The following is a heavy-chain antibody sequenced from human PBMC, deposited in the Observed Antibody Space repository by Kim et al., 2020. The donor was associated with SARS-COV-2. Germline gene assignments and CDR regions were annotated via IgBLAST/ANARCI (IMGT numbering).Heavy chain of an antibody. Sequence: TNYNPSLKSRVTISVDTSKNQFSLKLSSVTAADTAVYYCARSGGSGSYNYWGQGTLVTVSS. V-gene: IGHV4-34*01. D-gene: IGHD3-10*01. J-gene: IGHJ4*02. CDR2: T. CDR3: ARSGGSGSYNY.